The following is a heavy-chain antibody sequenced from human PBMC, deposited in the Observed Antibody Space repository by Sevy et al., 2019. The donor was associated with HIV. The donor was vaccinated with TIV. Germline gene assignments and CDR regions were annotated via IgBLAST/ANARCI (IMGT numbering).Heavy chain of an antibody. J-gene: IGHJ6*02. Sequence: ASVKVSCKASGGTFSSYAISWVRQAPGQGLEWMGGIIPIFGTANYAQKFQGRVTSTADESTSTAYIELSSLRSEDTAVYYCAGSIIAMVKINYYYGMDVWGQGTTVTVSS. V-gene: IGHV1-69*13. CDR2: IIPIFGTA. CDR1: GGTFSSYA. CDR3: AGSIIAMVKINYYYGMDV. D-gene: IGHD5-18*01.